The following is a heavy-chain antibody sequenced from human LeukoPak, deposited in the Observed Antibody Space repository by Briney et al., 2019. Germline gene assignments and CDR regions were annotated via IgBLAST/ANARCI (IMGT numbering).Heavy chain of an antibody. CDR3: ARHHYYDSSGYYYNWFDP. CDR1: GGTFSSYA. D-gene: IGHD3-22*01. J-gene: IGHJ5*02. Sequence: ASVKVSCKASGGTFSSYAISWVRQAPGQGLEWMGGIIPIFGTANYAQKFQGRVTITADESTSTAYMELSSLRSEDTAVYHCARHHYYDSSGYYYNWFDPWGQGTLVTVSS. CDR2: IIPIFGTA. V-gene: IGHV1-69*13.